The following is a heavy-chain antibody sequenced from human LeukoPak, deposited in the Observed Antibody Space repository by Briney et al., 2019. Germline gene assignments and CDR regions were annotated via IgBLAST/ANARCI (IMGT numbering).Heavy chain of an antibody. J-gene: IGHJ4*02. D-gene: IGHD3-22*01. CDR3: AKGPYYYDSSGYPRRYYFDY. CDR1: GFTFSSYA. V-gene: IGHV3-23*01. Sequence: PGGSLRLSCAASGFTFSSYAMSWVRQAPGKGLEWVSAISGSGGSTYYADSVKGRFTISRDNSKNTLYLQMNSLRAEDTAVYFCAKGPYYYDSSGYPRRYYFDYWGQGTLVTVSS. CDR2: ISGSGGST.